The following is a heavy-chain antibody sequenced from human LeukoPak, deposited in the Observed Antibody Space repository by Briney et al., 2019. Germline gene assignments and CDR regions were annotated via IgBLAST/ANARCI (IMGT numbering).Heavy chain of an antibody. V-gene: IGHV4-39*01. CDR1: GGSISSSSYY. CDR3: AGCGYGYGLDRTSFDY. Sequence: SETLSLTCTVSGGSISSSSYYWVWIRQPPGKGLEWIGSIYYSGTTYHNPSLESRVTISVDTSRNQFSLKLSSVTAADTAVYYCAGCGYGYGLDRTSFDYWGQGTLVTVSS. CDR2: IYYSGTT. J-gene: IGHJ4*02. D-gene: IGHD5-18*01.